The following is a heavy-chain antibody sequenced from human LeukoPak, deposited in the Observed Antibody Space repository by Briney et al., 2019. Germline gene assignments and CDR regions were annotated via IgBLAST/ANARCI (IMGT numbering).Heavy chain of an antibody. CDR1: GYSFSSYW. CDR3: ARDGGGVSSWVSH. D-gene: IGHD2-8*02. V-gene: IGHV5-10-1*01. Sequence: GESLKSSCKGSGYSFSSYWISCVRQMPGKDLEWMGRIDPGDSFTKYRPSLEGRVTISADKSLSTVYLQWSSLKASDTAIYYCARDGGGVSSWVSHWGQGTLVTVSS. J-gene: IGHJ4*02. CDR2: IDPGDSFT.